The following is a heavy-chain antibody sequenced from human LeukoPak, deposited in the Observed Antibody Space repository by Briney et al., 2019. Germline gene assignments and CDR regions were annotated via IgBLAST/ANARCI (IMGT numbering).Heavy chain of an antibody. CDR2: IYYSGST. V-gene: IGHV4-39*07. J-gene: IGHJ5*02. Sequence: SETLSLTCTVSGGSISSSSYYWGWIRQPPGKGLEWIGSIYYSGSTYYNPSLKSRVTISVDTSKNQFSLKLSSVTAADTAVYYCARDKYYYDSSGYYRTVSRGNWFDPWGQGTLVTVSS. CDR3: ARDKYYYDSSGYYRTVSRGNWFDP. D-gene: IGHD3-22*01. CDR1: GGSISSSSYY.